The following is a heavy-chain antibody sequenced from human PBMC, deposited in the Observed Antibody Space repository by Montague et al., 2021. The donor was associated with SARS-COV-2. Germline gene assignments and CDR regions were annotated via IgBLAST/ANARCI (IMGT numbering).Heavy chain of an antibody. J-gene: IGHJ2*01. D-gene: IGHD3-22*01. CDR2: IYYSGST. CDR3: ARSPEPMIILIITSLNWFFDL. Sequence: TLSLTCTVSGGSISSGGHYWSWIRQHPGKGLEWIGYIYYSGSTYYNPSLKSRVTISVDTSKNQFSLKVSSVTAADTAVYYCARSPEPMIILIITSLNWFFDLWGRGTLVTVSS. V-gene: IGHV4-31*03. CDR1: GGSISSGGHY.